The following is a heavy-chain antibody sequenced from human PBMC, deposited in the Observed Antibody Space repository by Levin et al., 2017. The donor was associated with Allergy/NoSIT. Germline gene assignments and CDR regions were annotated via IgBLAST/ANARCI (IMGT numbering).Heavy chain of an antibody. J-gene: IGHJ4*02. CDR1: GFTFSSYG. Sequence: GESLKISCAASGFTFSSYGMHWVRQAPGKGLEWVAVISYDGSNKYYADSVKGRFTISRDNSKNTLYLQMNSLRAEDTAVYYCANEPLFRTTVTTAFDYWGQGTLVTVSS. D-gene: IGHD4-17*01. V-gene: IGHV3-30*18. CDR3: ANEPLFRTTVTTAFDY. CDR2: ISYDGSNK.